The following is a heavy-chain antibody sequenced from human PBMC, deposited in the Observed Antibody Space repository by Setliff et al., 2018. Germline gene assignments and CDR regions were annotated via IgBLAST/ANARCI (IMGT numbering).Heavy chain of an antibody. V-gene: IGHV4-59*08. J-gene: IGHJ4*02. D-gene: IGHD6-13*01. CDR1: GGSISTYY. CDR2: IYYSGST. CDR3: ARQGASGAPHY. Sequence: ASETLSLTCTVSGGSISTYYWSWIRRPAGKGLEWIGHIYYSGSTNYNPSLKSRVIISVDTFRSQFSLQLTSVTAADTAIYYCARQGASGAPHYWGQGTLVTVSS.